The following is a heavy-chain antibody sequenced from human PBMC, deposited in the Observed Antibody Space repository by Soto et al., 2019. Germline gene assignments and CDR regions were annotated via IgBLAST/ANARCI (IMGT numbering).Heavy chain of an antibody. CDR2: ISGSGETT. V-gene: IGHV3-23*01. Sequence: EVQLLESGGGLVQPGESLRLSCAASGFTFRSFVMSWVRQAPGNGLEWVSSISGSGETTYYADSVKGRFAASRDNSNNTLYLQMISLRAEDTALYYCAFSTGFDFWGQGALVTVSS. CDR1: GFTFRSFV. D-gene: IGHD4-17*01. CDR3: AFSTGFDF. J-gene: IGHJ4*02.